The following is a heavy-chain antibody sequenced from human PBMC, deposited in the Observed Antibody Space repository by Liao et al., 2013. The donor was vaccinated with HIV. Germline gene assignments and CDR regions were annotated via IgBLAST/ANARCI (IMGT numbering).Heavy chain of an antibody. J-gene: IGHJ3*02. CDR1: GGSINSEDYS. CDR3: ARGGGVGTSTLRAFDI. CDR2: ISHSGSA. Sequence: QMQLQESGSGLVKPSQTLSLTCGVSGGSINSEDYSWNWLRQPPGKGLEWVGYISHSGSANYNPSLKSRVTISVDTSKNQFSLRLSSVTAADTAVYYCARGGGVGTSTLRAFDIWGQGTMVTVSS. D-gene: IGHD1-26*01. V-gene: IGHV4-30-2*01.